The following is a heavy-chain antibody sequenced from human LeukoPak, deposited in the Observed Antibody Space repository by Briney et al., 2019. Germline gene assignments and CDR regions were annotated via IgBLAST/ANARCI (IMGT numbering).Heavy chain of an antibody. CDR1: GGSISSYY. Sequence: PSETLSLTCTVSGGSISSYYWSWIRQPPGKGLEWLGYIYYSGSTNYNPSLKSRVTISVDTSKNQFSLKLSSVTAADTAVYYCASLWSGFYYYMDVWGKGTTVTVSS. CDR2: IYYSGST. V-gene: IGHV4-59*01. D-gene: IGHD3-3*01. J-gene: IGHJ6*03. CDR3: ASLWSGFYYYMDV.